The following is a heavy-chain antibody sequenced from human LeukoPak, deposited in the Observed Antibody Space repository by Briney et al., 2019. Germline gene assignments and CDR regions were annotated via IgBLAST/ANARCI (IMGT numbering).Heavy chain of an antibody. CDR1: GGSFSGYY. Sequence: SETLSLTCAVYGGSFSGYYWGWIRQPPGKGLEWIGEINHSGSTNYNPSLKSRVTISVDTSKNQFSLKLSSVTAADTAVYYCARGRSSSWYLGYSWFDPWGQGTLVTVSS. J-gene: IGHJ5*02. V-gene: IGHV4-34*01. CDR2: INHSGST. CDR3: ARGRSSSWYLGYSWFDP. D-gene: IGHD6-13*01.